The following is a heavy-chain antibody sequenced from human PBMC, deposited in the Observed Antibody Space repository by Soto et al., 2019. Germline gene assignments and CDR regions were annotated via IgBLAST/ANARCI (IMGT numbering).Heavy chain of an antibody. J-gene: IGHJ5*01. D-gene: IGHD2-8*02. V-gene: IGHV1-3*01. CDR3: ARAADCTSVSCSPNFNWFDS. CDR1: AYTFSNFA. CDR2: INGGNGDR. Sequence: SVKVSCKASAYTFSNFAIHWVRQAPGQSLEWMGWINGGNGDRRYSQKFQGRVTITRDTSASTAYIELSSLRSEDTAVYYCARAADCTSVSCSPNFNWFDSWGHGTLVTASS.